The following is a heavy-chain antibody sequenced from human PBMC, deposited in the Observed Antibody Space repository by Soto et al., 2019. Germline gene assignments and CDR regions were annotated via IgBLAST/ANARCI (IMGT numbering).Heavy chain of an antibody. CDR1: GYTFTSYG. V-gene: IGHV1-18*04. D-gene: IGHD6-13*01. Sequence: QVQLVQSGAEVKKTGASVKVSCKASGYTFTSYGSSWVRQAPGQGLEWMGWISAYNGNTNYAQKRPARVTMTTDTSASTAYMELRSLSSDDTAVYYCARGAAAGSAVDYWGQGTLVTVSS. J-gene: IGHJ4*02. CDR2: ISAYNGNT. CDR3: ARGAAAGSAVDY.